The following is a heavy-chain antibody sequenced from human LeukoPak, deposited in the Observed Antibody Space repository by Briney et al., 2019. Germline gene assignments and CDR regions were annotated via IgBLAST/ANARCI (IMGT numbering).Heavy chain of an antibody. CDR1: GFTFSRHG. Sequence: GGSLRLSCVASGFTFSRHGMNWVRQAPGKGLEWVSGISPSGDIKYYVDSVKGRFAVSRDNSKNTLYLQINSLRDEDTAVYYCAKDDAWLQYNDWGQGTLVTVSS. V-gene: IGHV3-23*01. CDR3: AKDDAWLQYND. CDR2: ISPSGDIK. D-gene: IGHD5-24*01. J-gene: IGHJ4*02.